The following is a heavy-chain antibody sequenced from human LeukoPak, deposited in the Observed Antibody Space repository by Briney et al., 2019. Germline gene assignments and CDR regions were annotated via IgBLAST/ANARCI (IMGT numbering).Heavy chain of an antibody. V-gene: IGHV4-59*01. J-gene: IGHJ3*02. CDR3: ARPVSSGSFSGAFDI. D-gene: IGHD3-10*01. Sequence: ASETLSLTCTVSGGSISSYYWSWIRQPPGKGPEWLGYIYYSGSSNYNPSLNSRVTISVDTSKNQFSLKLSSVTAADTAVYYCARPVSSGSFSGAFDIWGKGTMVTISS. CDR1: GGSISSYY. CDR2: IYYSGSS.